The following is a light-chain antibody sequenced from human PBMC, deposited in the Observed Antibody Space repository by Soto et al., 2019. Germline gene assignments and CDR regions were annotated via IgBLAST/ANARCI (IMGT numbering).Light chain of an antibody. J-gene: IGKJ4*01. CDR1: QNINMN. Sequence: EIVMTQSPATLSVSPGERATLSCRASQNINMNLAWYQQKPGQAPRLLIYGASSRATGIPARFSGSGSGTEFTLTISSLQSEDFAVYYCQQHNDWPPVTFGGGTKVVIK. CDR2: GAS. V-gene: IGKV3-15*01. CDR3: QQHNDWPPVT.